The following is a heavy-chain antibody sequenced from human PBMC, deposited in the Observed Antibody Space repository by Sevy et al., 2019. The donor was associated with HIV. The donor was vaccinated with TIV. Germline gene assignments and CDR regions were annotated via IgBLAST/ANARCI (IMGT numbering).Heavy chain of an antibody. V-gene: IGHV3-30*04. CDR3: ARDLGQYYDILTGYYTHYHYGMDV. CDR1: GFTFSSYA. Sequence: GGSLRLSCAASGFTFSSYAMHWVRQAPGKGLEWVAVISYDGSNKYYADSVKGRFTISRDNSKNTLYLQMNSLRAEDTAVYYCARDLGQYYDILTGYYTHYHYGMDVWGQGTTVTVSS. D-gene: IGHD3-9*01. CDR2: ISYDGSNK. J-gene: IGHJ6*02.